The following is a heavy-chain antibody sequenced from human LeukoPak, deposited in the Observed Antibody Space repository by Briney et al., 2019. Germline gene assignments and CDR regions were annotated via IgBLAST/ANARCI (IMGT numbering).Heavy chain of an antibody. J-gene: IGHJ4*02. D-gene: IGHD3-16*01. CDR1: GYTFTSYD. Sequence: ASVNVSCTASGYTFTSYDINWVRQATGQGLEWMGWMNPNSDNTGYAQKFLGRVSMTRNTSISTAYMELSSLRSEDTAVYYCARGGGSGYYAFDYWGQGTLVTVSS. V-gene: IGHV1-8*01. CDR3: ARGGGSGYYAFDY. CDR2: MNPNSDNT.